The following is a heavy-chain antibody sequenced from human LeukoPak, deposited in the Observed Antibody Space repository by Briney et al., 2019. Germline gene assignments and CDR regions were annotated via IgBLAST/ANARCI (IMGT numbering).Heavy chain of an antibody. V-gene: IGHV3-23*01. CDR2: ISDSGGDT. Sequence: GGSLRLSCVASGITFSASAMSWLRQTPGKGMEWVSAISDSGGDTDYADSVKGRFTISRDNSRNTLFLQMDSLRAEDTAVYYCGRLSGSTGTSSRVLHFWGQGTLVTVPA. CDR1: GITFSASA. J-gene: IGHJ4*02. CDR3: GRLSGSTGTSSRVLHF. D-gene: IGHD1-1*01.